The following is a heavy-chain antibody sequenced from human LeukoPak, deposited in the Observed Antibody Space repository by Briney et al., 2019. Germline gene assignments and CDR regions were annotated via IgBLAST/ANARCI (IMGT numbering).Heavy chain of an antibody. D-gene: IGHD2-2*01. Sequence: GGSLRLSCAASGFTFSSYAMSWVRQAPGKGLEWVSAISGSGGSTYYADSVKGRFTISRDNSKNTLYLQMNSLRAEDTAVYYCAKQGRTTDIVVVPAAFTWGQGTLVTVSS. J-gene: IGHJ5*02. CDR1: GFTFSSYA. V-gene: IGHV3-23*01. CDR2: ISGSGGST. CDR3: AKQGRTTDIVVVPAAFT.